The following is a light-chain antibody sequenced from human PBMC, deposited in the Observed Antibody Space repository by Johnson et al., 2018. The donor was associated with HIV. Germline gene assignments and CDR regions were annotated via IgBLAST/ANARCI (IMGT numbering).Light chain of an antibody. CDR1: SYNIGNNL. CDR3: GTWDSSLSAGV. Sequence: VLTQPPSVSAAPGQKVTISCSGRSYNIGNNLVSWYQHLPGTAPKLLVYDNSKRPSGIPDRFSATKSGTSATLGITGLQTGDEADYYCGTWDSSLSAGVFGTGTKVTVL. J-gene: IGLJ1*01. CDR2: DNS. V-gene: IGLV1-51*01.